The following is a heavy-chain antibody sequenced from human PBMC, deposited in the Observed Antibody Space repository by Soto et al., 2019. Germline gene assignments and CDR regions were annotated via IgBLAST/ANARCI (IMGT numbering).Heavy chain of an antibody. CDR1: GFTFSSYA. J-gene: IGHJ4*02. Sequence: PGGSLRLSCAASGFTFSSYAMSWVRQAPGKGLEWVSAISGSGGSTYYADSVKGRFTISRDNSKNTLYLQMNSLRAEDTAVYYCAKSDSLKIRGYSYGLSYWGQGTLVTVSS. CDR3: AKSDSLKIRGYSYGLSY. V-gene: IGHV3-23*01. CDR2: ISGSGGST. D-gene: IGHD5-18*01.